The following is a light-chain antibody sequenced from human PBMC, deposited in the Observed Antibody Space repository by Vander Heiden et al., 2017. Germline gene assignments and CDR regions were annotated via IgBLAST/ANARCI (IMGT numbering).Light chain of an antibody. V-gene: IGKV3-11*01. CDR1: QIVSTD. Sequence: EILLTQSPATLSSSPGERVTLSCSASQIVSTDLACYQQKPGKTPRLLMYDASNSSAGMPATISGGGSGTDFTLTISSLEPEDFAVDYCRLRCRWPATFGGGTKVEI. CDR2: DAS. J-gene: IGKJ4*01. CDR3: RLRCRWPAT.